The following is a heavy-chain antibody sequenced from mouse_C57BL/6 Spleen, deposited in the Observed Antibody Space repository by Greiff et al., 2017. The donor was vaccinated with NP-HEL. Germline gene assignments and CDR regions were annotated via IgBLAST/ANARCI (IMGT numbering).Heavy chain of an antibody. CDR2: IDPSDSDT. Sequence: QVQLQQSGAELVRPGSSVKLSCKASGYTFTSYWMHWVKQRPIQGLEWIGNIDPSDSDTHYNQKFKDKATLTVDKSSSTADMQLSSLTSEDSAVYYCARGSSHYFDYWGQGTTLTVSS. J-gene: IGHJ2*01. CDR1: GYTFTSYW. CDR3: ARGSSHYFDY. V-gene: IGHV1-52*01. D-gene: IGHD1-1*01.